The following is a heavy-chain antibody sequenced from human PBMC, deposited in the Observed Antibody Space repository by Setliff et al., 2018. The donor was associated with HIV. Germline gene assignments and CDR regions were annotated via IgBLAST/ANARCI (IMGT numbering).Heavy chain of an antibody. CDR1: GGSFSGYY. V-gene: IGHV4-34*01. CDR2: MNAGGSI. CDR3: ARGFAFGGVIVIPYYFDY. D-gene: IGHD3-16*02. J-gene: IGHJ4*02. Sequence: SETLSLTCAVYGGSFSGYYWSWLRQPPGKGLEWIGEMNAGGSINDNPSLKSRLTISVDTSKNQFSLKLKSVTAADTAVYYCARGFAFGGVIVIPYYFDYWGQGTLGTVS.